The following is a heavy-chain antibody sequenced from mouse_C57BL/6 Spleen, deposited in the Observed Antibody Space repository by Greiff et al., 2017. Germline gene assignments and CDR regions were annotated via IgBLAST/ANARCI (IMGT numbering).Heavy chain of an antibody. Sequence: EVKLMESGPELVKPGASVKISCKASGYSFTDYNMNWVKQSNGKSLEWIGVINPNYGTTSYNQKFKGKATLTVDQSSSTAYMQLNSLTSEDSAVYYCAVYYSNYVWFAYWGQGTLVTVSA. J-gene: IGHJ3*01. D-gene: IGHD2-5*01. CDR3: AVYYSNYVWFAY. V-gene: IGHV1-39*01. CDR1: GYSFTDYN. CDR2: INPNYGTT.